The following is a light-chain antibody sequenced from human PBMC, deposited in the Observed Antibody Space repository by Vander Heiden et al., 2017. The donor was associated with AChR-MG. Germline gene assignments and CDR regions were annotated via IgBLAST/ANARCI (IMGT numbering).Light chain of an antibody. V-gene: IGLV1-44*01. CDR3: AAWDDRRNGPV. Sequence: QSVLTQPPSASGTPGQRVPISCSGSSYNIGLNTVTWSQQLPGTAPKLLIYTNNKRPSGVPDRFSGAKSGTSASLAISGLQAEDGADYYCAAWDDRRNGPVFGGGTKLTVL. CDR2: TNN. J-gene: IGLJ3*02. CDR1: SYNIGLNT.